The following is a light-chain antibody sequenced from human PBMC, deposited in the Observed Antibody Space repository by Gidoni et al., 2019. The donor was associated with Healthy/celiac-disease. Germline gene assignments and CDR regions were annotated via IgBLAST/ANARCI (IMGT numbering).Light chain of an antibody. J-gene: IGLJ2*01. CDR2: GKN. CDR3: NSRDSSGNHDVV. CDR1: SLRSYY. V-gene: IGLV3-19*01. Sequence: SSELTQDPAVSVALGQTVRITCQGDSLRSYYASWYQQKPGQAPVLFIYGKNNRPSGIPDRFSGSSSGNTASLTITGAQAEDEADYYCNSRDSSGNHDVVFGGGTKLTVL.